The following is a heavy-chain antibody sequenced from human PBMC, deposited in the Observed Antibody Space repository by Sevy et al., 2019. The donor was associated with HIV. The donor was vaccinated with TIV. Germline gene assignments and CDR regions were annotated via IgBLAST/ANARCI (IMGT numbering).Heavy chain of an antibody. Sequence: GGSLRLSCAASGFTFSSYAMHWVRQAPGKGLEWVAVISYDGSNKYYADSVKGRFTISRDNSKNTLYLQMNSLRVEDTAVYFCASEYSFAAFFDYWGQGTRVTVSS. D-gene: IGHD5-12*01. J-gene: IGHJ4*02. CDR3: ASEYSFAAFFDY. CDR1: GFTFSSYA. CDR2: ISYDGSNK. V-gene: IGHV3-30*04.